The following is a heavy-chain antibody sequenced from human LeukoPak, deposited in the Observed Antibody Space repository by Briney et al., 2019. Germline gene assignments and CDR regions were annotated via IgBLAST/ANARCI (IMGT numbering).Heavy chain of an antibody. CDR2: IYSGGST. V-gene: IGHV3-53*01. J-gene: IGHJ4*02. D-gene: IGHD2-2*01. CDR1: GFTVSSNY. Sequence: GGSLRLSCAASGFTVSSNYMSWVRQAPGKGLEWVSVIYSGGSTYYADSVKGRFTISRDNSKNTLYLQMNSLRAEDTAVYYCARVADIVVVPAVPYYFDYWGQGTLVTVSS. CDR3: ARVADIVVVPAVPYYFDY.